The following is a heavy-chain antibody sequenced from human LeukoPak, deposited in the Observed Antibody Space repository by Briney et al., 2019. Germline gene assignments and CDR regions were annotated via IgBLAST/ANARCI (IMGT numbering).Heavy chain of an antibody. CDR2: IYPGDSDT. V-gene: IGHV5-51*01. Sequence: GESLKISCKGSGYSFTSYWIGWVRQMPGKGLEWMGVIYPGDSDTRYSPSFQRQVTISADDYISTAHHQGISLHASDTALYYCARSLLQNWFDPWGQGTLVTVSS. CDR3: ARSLLQNWFDP. CDR1: GYSFTSYW. J-gene: IGHJ5*02.